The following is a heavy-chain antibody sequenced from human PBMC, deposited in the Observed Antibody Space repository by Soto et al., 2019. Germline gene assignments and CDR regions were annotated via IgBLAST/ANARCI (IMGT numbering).Heavy chain of an antibody. Sequence: GGSLRLSCAASGFTFSMYWMHWVRQVPGKGPEWVSRINDDGISTNYADSVKGRFTISRDNAKNTLYLQMNALRVEDTAVYYCTRGPRSTSTGTGAFWGQGALVTVSS. CDR2: INDDGIST. D-gene: IGHD1-1*01. CDR1: GFTFSMYW. V-gene: IGHV3-74*01. CDR3: TRGPRSTSTGTGAF. J-gene: IGHJ4*02.